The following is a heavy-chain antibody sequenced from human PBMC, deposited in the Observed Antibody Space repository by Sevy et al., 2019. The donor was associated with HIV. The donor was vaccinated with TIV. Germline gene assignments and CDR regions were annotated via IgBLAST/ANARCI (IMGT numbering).Heavy chain of an antibody. CDR3: AKDTDSASYLNDAFDI. CDR1: GFTFSSFA. D-gene: IGHD1-26*01. CDR2: LNGSGGRT. Sequence: GGSLRLSCAASGFTFSSFAMSWVRQTPGKGLEWVSGLNGSGGRTYYPDSVKGRFTISRDNSKNTLYLQMNSLRAEDTAVYYCAKDTDSASYLNDAFDIWGQGTMVTVSS. V-gene: IGHV3-23*01. J-gene: IGHJ3*02.